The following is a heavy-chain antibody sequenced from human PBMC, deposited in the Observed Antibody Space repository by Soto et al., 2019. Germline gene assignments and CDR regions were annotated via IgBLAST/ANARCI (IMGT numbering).Heavy chain of an antibody. D-gene: IGHD3-10*01. CDR3: AAEFGDYYGSQSYYNGGRNWFDP. Sequence: ASVKVSCKASGYTFTSYGITWVRQAPGQGLEWMGWISPYNGNTNYGQTLQGRVTLTTDTSTSTVYMELRSLRSEDTAVYYCAAEFGDYYGSQSYYNGGRNWFDPWGRGTLVTVSS. CDR2: ISPYNGNT. V-gene: IGHV1-18*01. CDR1: GYTFTSYG. J-gene: IGHJ5*02.